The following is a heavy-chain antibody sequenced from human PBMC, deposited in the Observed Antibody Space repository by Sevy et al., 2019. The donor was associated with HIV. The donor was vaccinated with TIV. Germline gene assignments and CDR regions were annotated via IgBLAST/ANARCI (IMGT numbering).Heavy chain of an antibody. D-gene: IGHD3-10*01. CDR3: ARGYGSGSYYKEDYGMDV. J-gene: IGHJ6*02. Sequence: ASVKVSGKASGYTFTSYGISWVRQAPGQGLEWMGWISAYNGNTNYAQKLQGRVTMTTDTSKSTAYMELRSLRSDDTAVYYCARGYGSGSYYKEDYGMDVWGQGTTVTVSS. CDR1: GYTFTSYG. CDR2: ISAYNGNT. V-gene: IGHV1-18*01.